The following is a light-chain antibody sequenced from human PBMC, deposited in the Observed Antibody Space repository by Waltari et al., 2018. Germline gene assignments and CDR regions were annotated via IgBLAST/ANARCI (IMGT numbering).Light chain of an antibody. V-gene: IGKV1-33*01. Sequence: DIQMTQSPSSLSASVGDRVTITCQASQDINIYLNWYQQKPGKSPQLLSNDASNLETGAPSRFSGSGSGTDFTFTISSLQPEDIATYYCQQYDSPPYTFGPGTKLEIK. J-gene: IGKJ2*01. CDR1: QDINIY. CDR3: QQYDSPPYT. CDR2: DAS.